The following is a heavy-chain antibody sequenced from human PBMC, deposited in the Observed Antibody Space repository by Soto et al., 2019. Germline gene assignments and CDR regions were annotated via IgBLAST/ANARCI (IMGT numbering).Heavy chain of an antibody. V-gene: IGHV1-69*13. CDR3: ATPTPLRGAMITNINFDF. Sequence: SVKVSCKASGGTFSSYAISWVRQAPGQGLEWMGGIIPIVCTANYAQKFQGRVTITADASTSTAYMELSSLRSDDTAVYYCATPTPLRGAMITNINFDFWGQGTPVTVSS. CDR2: IIPIVCTA. J-gene: IGHJ4*02. CDR1: GGTFSSYA. D-gene: IGHD3-10*01.